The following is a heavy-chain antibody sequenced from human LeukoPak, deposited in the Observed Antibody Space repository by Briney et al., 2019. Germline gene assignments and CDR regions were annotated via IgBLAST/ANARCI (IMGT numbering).Heavy chain of an antibody. V-gene: IGHV3-7*01. Sequence: AGGSLRLSCAASGFTFRSYWMNWVRQAPGKGLEWVADIKPDGNKESYVDSVKGRFSISRDNAKNSLYLQMNSLRAEDTAVYYCARGRYDFWSGYYTFDYWGQGTLVTVSS. CDR3: ARGRYDFWSGYYTFDY. CDR1: GFTFRSYW. CDR2: IKPDGNKE. J-gene: IGHJ4*02. D-gene: IGHD3-3*01.